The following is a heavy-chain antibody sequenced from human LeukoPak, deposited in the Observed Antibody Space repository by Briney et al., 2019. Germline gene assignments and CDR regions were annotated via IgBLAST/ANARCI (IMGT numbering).Heavy chain of an antibody. D-gene: IGHD5-18*01. CDR3: ARDSGYSYVN. J-gene: IGHJ4*02. V-gene: IGHV3-23*01. Sequence: GGSLRLSCAASGFTFSNFGMSWVRQAPGRGLEWVSGISGGGDTTYYAESVKGRFTISRDNSKNTLYLQMNSLRAEDTAVYYCARDSGYSYVNWGQGTLVTVSS. CDR1: GFTFSNFG. CDR2: ISGGGDTT.